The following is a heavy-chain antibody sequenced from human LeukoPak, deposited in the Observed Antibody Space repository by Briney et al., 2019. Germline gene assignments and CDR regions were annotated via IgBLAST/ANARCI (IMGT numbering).Heavy chain of an antibody. CDR2: IRSKANSYAT. CDR1: GFTFSGSA. D-gene: IGHD2-21*01. V-gene: IGHV3-73*01. CDR3: TRWWWDPRVCGYYYYMDV. Sequence: GGSLRLSCAASGFTFSGSAMHWVRQASGKGLEWVGRIRSKANSYATAYAASVKGRFTISRDDSKNTAYLQMNSLKTEDTAVYYCTRWWWDPRVCGYYYYMDVWGKGTTVTISS. J-gene: IGHJ6*03.